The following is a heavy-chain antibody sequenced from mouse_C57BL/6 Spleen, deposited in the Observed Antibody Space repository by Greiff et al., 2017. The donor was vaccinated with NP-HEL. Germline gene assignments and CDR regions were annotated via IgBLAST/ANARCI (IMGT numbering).Heavy chain of an antibody. Sequence: QVQLQQPGAELVRPGSSVKLSCKASGYTFTSYWMDWVKQRPGQGLEWIGNIYPSDSETHYNQKFKDKATLTVDKSSSTAYMQLSSLTSEDSAVYYCARSRQLRPYYAMDYWGQGTSVTVSS. CDR2: IYPSDSET. D-gene: IGHD3-2*02. J-gene: IGHJ4*01. CDR3: ARSRQLRPYYAMDY. V-gene: IGHV1-61*01. CDR1: GYTFTSYW.